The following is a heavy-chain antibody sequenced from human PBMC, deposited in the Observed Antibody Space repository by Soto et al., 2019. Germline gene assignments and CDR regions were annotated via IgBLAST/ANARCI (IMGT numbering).Heavy chain of an antibody. CDR1: GYTFTGYY. Sequence: GASVKVSCKASGYTFTGYYMHWVRQAPGQGLEWMGWINPNSGGTNYAQKFQGRVTMTRDTSISTAYMELSRLRSDDTAVYYCARDFGSAMIVVVAPTNWFDPWGQGTLVTVS. V-gene: IGHV1-2*02. J-gene: IGHJ5*02. CDR2: INPNSGGT. CDR3: ARDFGSAMIVVVAPTNWFDP. D-gene: IGHD3-22*01.